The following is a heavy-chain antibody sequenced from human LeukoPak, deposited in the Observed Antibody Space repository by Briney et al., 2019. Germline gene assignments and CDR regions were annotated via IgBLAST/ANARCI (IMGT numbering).Heavy chain of an antibody. D-gene: IGHD1-26*01. CDR2: ISYDGNNK. J-gene: IGHJ4*02. Sequence: GGSLRLSCAASGFTFSSYGMHWVRQAPGKGLEWVAVISYDGNNKYYADSVKGRFTISRDNSKNTLYLQMNSLRAEDTAVYYCAKASRGSYTYWGQGTLVTVSS. CDR3: AKASRGSYTY. V-gene: IGHV3-30*18. CDR1: GFTFSSYG.